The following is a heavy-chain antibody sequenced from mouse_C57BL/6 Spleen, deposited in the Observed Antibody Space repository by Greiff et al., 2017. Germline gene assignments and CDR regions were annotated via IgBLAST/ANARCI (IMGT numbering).Heavy chain of an antibody. CDR2: ISRGSSTI. CDR1: GFTFSDYG. CDR3: ARSSYGSRRYYAMDY. J-gene: IGHJ4*01. V-gene: IGHV5-17*01. Sequence: EVKLVESGGGLVKPGGSLKLSCAASGFTFSDYGMHWVRQAPEKGLEWVAYISRGSSTIYYADTVKGRFTISRDNAKNTLFLQMTSLRSEDTAMYYCARSSYGSRRYYAMDYWGQGTSVTVSS. D-gene: IGHD1-1*01.